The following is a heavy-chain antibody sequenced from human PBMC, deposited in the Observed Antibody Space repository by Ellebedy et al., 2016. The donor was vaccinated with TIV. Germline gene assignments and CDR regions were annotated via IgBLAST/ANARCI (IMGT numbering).Heavy chain of an antibody. V-gene: IGHV4-34*01. Sequence: SETLSLXCAVYGGSFSGYYWSWIRQPPGKGLEWIGEINHSGSTNYNPSLKSRVTISVDTSKNQFSLKLSSVTAADTAVYYCARGPDIVVVPAPYYYYMDVWGKGTTVTVSS. CDR1: GGSFSGYY. D-gene: IGHD2-2*01. CDR2: INHSGST. J-gene: IGHJ6*03. CDR3: ARGPDIVVVPAPYYYYMDV.